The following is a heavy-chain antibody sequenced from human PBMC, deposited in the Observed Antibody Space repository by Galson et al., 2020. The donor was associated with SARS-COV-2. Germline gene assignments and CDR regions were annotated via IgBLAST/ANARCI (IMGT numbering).Heavy chain of an antibody. CDR1: GGSINNGAYY. CDR3: ARGGDGGERYIVL. Sequence: SETLSLTCTVSGGSINNGAYYWNWIRQHPGKGLEWIGYIYYTGSTFYNPSLKSLVSISVDTSKNQFSLKLSSVTAADAAVYYCARGGDGGERYIVLWGRGTLVTVAS. V-gene: IGHV4-31*01. D-gene: IGHD3-16*01. J-gene: IGHJ2*01. CDR2: IYYTGST.